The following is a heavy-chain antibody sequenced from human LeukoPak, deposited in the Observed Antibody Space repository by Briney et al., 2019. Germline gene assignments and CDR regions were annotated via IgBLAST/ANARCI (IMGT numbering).Heavy chain of an antibody. V-gene: IGHV1-46*01. CDR2: INPSGGST. Sequence: ASVTVSCKASGYTFTSYYMHWVRQAPGQGLEWMGIINPSGGSTSYAQKFQGRVTMTRDTSTSTVYMELNSLRAEDTAVYYCAELGITMIGGVWGKGTTVTISS. J-gene: IGHJ6*04. CDR3: AELGITMIGGV. D-gene: IGHD3-10*02. CDR1: GYTFTSYY.